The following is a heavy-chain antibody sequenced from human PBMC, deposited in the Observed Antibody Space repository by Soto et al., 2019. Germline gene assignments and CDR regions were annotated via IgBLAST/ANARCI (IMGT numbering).Heavy chain of an antibody. D-gene: IGHD4-4*01. CDR1: GFTFSSYS. J-gene: IGHJ4*02. CDR2: ISSSSSYI. V-gene: IGHV3-21*01. Sequence: PGGSLRLSCAASGFTFSSYSMNWVRQAPGKGLEWVSSISSSSSYIYYADSVKGRFTISRDNSKNTLYLQMNSLRAEDTAVYYCARENSNNMYFDYWGQGTLVTVSS. CDR3: ARENSNNMYFDY.